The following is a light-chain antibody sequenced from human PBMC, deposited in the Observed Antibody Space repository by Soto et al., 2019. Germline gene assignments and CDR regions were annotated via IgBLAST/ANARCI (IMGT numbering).Light chain of an antibody. Sequence: QSVLTQPPSASGSVGQSVTISRTGTSSDVGGYNYVSWYQQHPGKAPKLMIYEVSERPSGVPDRFSGSKSGNTASLTVSGLQADDEADYYCSSYSGTNYHYVFGTGTKVTVL. V-gene: IGLV2-8*01. CDR2: EVS. CDR3: SSYSGTNYHYV. CDR1: SSDVGGYNY. J-gene: IGLJ1*01.